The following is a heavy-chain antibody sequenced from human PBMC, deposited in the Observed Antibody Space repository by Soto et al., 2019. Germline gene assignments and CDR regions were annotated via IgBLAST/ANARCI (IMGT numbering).Heavy chain of an antibody. CDR2: MSYSVPN. Sequence: TLSLTCTVSGGSISSGDYFCSWIRQRPGKGLEWIGYMSYSVPNHYNPSLKSRATISVDTPKNQFSLKLSSVTAADTAVYFCARIGFSHGSGIRPWGQGILVRVSS. CDR3: ARIGFSHGSGIRP. D-gene: IGHD3-10*01. CDR1: GGSISSGDYF. V-gene: IGHV4-31*03. J-gene: IGHJ4*02.